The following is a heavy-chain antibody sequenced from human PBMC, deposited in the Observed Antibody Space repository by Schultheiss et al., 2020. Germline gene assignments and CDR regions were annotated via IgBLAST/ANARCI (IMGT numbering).Heavy chain of an antibody. CDR1: GGSISSYY. D-gene: IGHD2-2*01. Sequence: SETLSLTCTVSGGSISSYYWSWIRQHPGKGLEWIGYIYYSGSTYYNPSLKSRVTISVDTSKNQFSLKLSSVTAADTAVYYCARNVGFVVVPAAIHYYGMDVWGQGTTVTVSS. CDR3: ARNVGFVVVPAAIHYYGMDV. CDR2: IYYSGST. J-gene: IGHJ6*02. V-gene: IGHV4-59*06.